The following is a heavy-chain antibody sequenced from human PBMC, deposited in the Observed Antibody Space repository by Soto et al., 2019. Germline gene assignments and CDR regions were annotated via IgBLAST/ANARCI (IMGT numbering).Heavy chain of an antibody. CDR3: AIEYSSSYYFDY. J-gene: IGHJ4*02. CDR2: INPNSGGT. D-gene: IGHD6-6*01. CDR1: GYTFTGYY. Sequence: GASVKVSCKASGYTFTGYYMHWVRQAPGQGLEWMGWINPNSGGTNYAQKFKGWVTMTRDTSISTAYMELSRLRSDDTAVYYCAIEYSSSYYFDYWGQGTLVTVSS. V-gene: IGHV1-2*04.